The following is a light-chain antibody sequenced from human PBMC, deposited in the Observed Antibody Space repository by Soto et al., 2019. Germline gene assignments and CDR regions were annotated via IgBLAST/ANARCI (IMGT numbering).Light chain of an antibody. Sequence: EIVMTQSPATLSVSPGERATLSCRSSQSVRSNLAWYQQKPGQARRLLIYGASPRATGIPARFSGSGSGTEFTLTISSLQSEDFAVYFCQQYNNWPPLTFGGGTKVEIK. CDR1: QSVRSN. J-gene: IGKJ4*01. V-gene: IGKV3-15*01. CDR3: QQYNNWPPLT. CDR2: GAS.